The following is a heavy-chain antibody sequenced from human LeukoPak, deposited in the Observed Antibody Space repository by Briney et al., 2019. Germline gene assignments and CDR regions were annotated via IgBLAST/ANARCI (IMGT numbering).Heavy chain of an antibody. CDR3: ARQGRARTKLYRFDY. V-gene: IGHV4-59*08. CDR1: GGSINSYF. D-gene: IGHD2-2*02. CDR2: IYNTGST. J-gene: IGHJ4*02. Sequence: SETLSLTCTVSGGSINSYFWSWNRPPPGKGLEWIGYIYNTGSTDHNPSRKRRITISVDTSKDQFSLKLTSVSATAAAVYDCARQGRARTKLYRFDYWGQGTLVTVSS.